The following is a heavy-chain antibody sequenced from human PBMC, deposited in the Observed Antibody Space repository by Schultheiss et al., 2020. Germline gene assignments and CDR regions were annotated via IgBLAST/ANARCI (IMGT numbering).Heavy chain of an antibody. D-gene: IGHD1-26*01. CDR3: ARQSSGSLLVNAFDI. V-gene: IGHV4-4*02. CDR1: GGSISSSNW. CDR2: IYHSGST. J-gene: IGHJ3*02. Sequence: SETLSLTCAVSGGSISSSNWWSWVRQPPGKGLEWIGEIYHSGSTYYNPSLKSRVTISVDTSKNQFSLKLSSVTAADTAVYYCARQSSGSLLVNAFDIWGQGTVVNVSS.